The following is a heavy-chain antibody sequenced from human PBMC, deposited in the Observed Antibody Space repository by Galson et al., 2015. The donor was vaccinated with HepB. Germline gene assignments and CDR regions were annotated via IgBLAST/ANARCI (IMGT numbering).Heavy chain of an antibody. CDR3: AKEDNSGYDY. V-gene: IGHV3-30*18. D-gene: IGHD5-12*01. CDR1: GFTFSSYG. Sequence: SLRLSCAASGFTFSSYGMHWVRQAPGKGLEWVAVISYDGSNKYYADSVKGRFTISRDNSKNTLYLQMNSLRAEDTAVYYCAKEDNSGYDYWGQGTLVTVSS. CDR2: ISYDGSNK. J-gene: IGHJ4*02.